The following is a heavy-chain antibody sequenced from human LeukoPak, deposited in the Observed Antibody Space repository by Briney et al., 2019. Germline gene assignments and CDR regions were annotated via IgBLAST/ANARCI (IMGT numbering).Heavy chain of an antibody. CDR2: IKXDGSXK. CDR1: GFTFSNYW. J-gene: IGHJ4*02. D-gene: IGHD7-27*01. V-gene: IGHV3-7*03. Sequence: PGGSLRLSCAASGFTFSNYWISWVRQAPGKGLEWVANIKXDGSXKYXXDXXKGRFTVSRDNSKNTLYLQMNSLRAEDTAVYYCARTPPNWGADYWGQGTLVTVSS. CDR3: ARTPPNWGADY.